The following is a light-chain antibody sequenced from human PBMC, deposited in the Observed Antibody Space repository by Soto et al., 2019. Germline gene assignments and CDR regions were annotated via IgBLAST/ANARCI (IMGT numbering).Light chain of an antibody. CDR1: QGISSY. V-gene: IGKV1-9*01. Sequence: DIQLTQSPSFLSASVGDRVTITCRASQGISSYLAWYQQKPGKAPKLLIYAASTLQSGVPSRFSGSGSGTEFTLTISSLQPEDFATYYCQQLNSYPSIPFGQGTRLEI. CDR3: QQLNSYPSIP. J-gene: IGKJ5*01. CDR2: AAS.